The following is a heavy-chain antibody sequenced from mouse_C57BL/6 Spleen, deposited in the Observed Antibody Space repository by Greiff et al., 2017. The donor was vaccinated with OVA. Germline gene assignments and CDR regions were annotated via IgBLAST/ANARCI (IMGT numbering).Heavy chain of an antibody. J-gene: IGHJ4*01. CDR3: ARRDDDGYYAMDY. D-gene: IGHD2-12*01. Sequence: EVMLVESGGGLVQPGGSLKLSCAASGFTFSDYYMYWVRQTPEKRLEWVAYISNGGGSTYYPDTVKGRFTISRDNAKNTLYLQMSRLKSEDTAMYYCARRDDDGYYAMDYWGQGTSVTVSS. CDR2: ISNGGGST. CDR1: GFTFSDYY. V-gene: IGHV5-12*01.